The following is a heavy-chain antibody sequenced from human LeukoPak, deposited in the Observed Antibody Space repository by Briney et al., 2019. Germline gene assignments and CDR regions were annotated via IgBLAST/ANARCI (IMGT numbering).Heavy chain of an antibody. D-gene: IGHD1-26*01. CDR3: AKDRNSGNYYQTGDFHY. CDR1: GFTVSSNY. Sequence: GESLKISCAASGFTVSSNYMSWVRQAPGKGLEWVSIIYSGGSTFYADSVKGRFTISRDNSKNTLYLQMNSLRAEDTALYYCAKDRNSGNYYQTGDFHYWGQGILVTVSS. J-gene: IGHJ4*02. V-gene: IGHV3-53*01. CDR2: IYSGGST.